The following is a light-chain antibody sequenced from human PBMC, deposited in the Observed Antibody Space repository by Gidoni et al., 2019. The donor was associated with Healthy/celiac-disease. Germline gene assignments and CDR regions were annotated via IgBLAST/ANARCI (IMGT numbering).Light chain of an antibody. J-gene: IGLJ2*01. V-gene: IGLV2-23*01. CDR2: EGS. CDR3: CSYAGSSTSHVV. CDR1: SSDVGSYNL. Sequence: QSALTQPASVSGSPGQSITISCTGTSSDVGSYNLVSWYQQHPGKAPKLMIYEGSKRHSGVSNRFSGSKSGNTASLTISGRQAEDEADYYCCSYAGSSTSHVVFGGGTKLTVL.